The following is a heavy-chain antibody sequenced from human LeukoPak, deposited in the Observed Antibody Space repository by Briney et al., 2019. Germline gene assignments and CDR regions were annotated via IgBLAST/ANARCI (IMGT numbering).Heavy chain of an antibody. J-gene: IGHJ6*02. CDR1: GFTFSSYW. Sequence: GRSLRLSCAASGFTFSSYWMRWVRQAPGEGLGWVSRINSDGRSTSYADSVKGRFTISRDNAKNTLYLQMTTLRAEDTAVYYCARTPQNDYGDYPETYYCYGMDVWGQGTTVTVSS. D-gene: IGHD4-17*01. CDR3: ARTPQNDYGDYPETYYCYGMDV. CDR2: INSDGRST. V-gene: IGHV3-74*01.